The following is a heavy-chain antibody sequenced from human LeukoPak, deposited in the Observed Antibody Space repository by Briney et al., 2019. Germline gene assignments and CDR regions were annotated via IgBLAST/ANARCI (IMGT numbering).Heavy chain of an antibody. D-gene: IGHD3-10*01. CDR3: ARSPSGLLWFGELHNPLDY. CDR1: GYTFTGYY. CDR2: INPNSGGT. J-gene: IGHJ4*02. V-gene: IGHV1-2*02. Sequence: GASVKVSCKASGYTFTGYYLQWVRQAPGQGLEWMGWINPNSGGTNYAQKSQGRVTMTRDTSTNTAYMELSRLRSDDTAVYYCARSPSGLLWFGELHNPLDYWGQGTLVTVSS.